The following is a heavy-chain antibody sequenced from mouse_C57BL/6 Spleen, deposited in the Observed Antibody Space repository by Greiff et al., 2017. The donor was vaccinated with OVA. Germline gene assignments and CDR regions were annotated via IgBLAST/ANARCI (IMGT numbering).Heavy chain of an antibody. CDR2: INPSTGGT. Sequence: VQLQQSGPELVKPGASVKISCKASGYSFTGYYMNWVKQSPEKSLEWIGEINPSTGGTTYNQKFKAKATLTVDKSSSTAYMQLKSLTSEDSAVYYCARRAYYGNEGFACWGQGTLVTVS. CDR3: ARRAYYGNEGFAC. D-gene: IGHD2-10*01. CDR1: GYSFTGYY. V-gene: IGHV1-42*01. J-gene: IGHJ3*01.